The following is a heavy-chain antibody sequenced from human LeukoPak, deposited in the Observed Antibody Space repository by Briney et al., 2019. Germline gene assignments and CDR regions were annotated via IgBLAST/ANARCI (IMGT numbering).Heavy chain of an antibody. J-gene: IGHJ3*02. CDR3: ARGISQPPVAFDI. Sequence: PGGSLRLSCAASGFTFSSYWMSWVRQAPGKGLEWVANIKQDGSEKYYVDSVKGRFTISRDNAKNTVYLQINSLRAEDTAVYYCARGISQPPVAFDIWGQGTMVTVSS. V-gene: IGHV3-7*01. CDR1: GFTFSSYW. CDR2: IKQDGSEK. D-gene: IGHD6-13*01.